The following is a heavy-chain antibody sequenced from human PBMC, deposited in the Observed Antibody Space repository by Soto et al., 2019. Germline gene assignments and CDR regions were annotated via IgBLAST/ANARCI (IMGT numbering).Heavy chain of an antibody. D-gene: IGHD5-18*01. CDR3: ARSPHIQLWSYPSDY. CDR1: GGSISSGGYY. CDR2: IYCSGST. J-gene: IGHJ4*02. V-gene: IGHV4-31*03. Sequence: SETLSLTCTVSGGSISSGGYYWSWIRQHPGKGLEWIGYIYCSGSTYYKPSLKSRVDISVDTSKKQLSLKLSSVTAADTAVYYCARSPHIQLWSYPSDYWGQGTLVTVSS.